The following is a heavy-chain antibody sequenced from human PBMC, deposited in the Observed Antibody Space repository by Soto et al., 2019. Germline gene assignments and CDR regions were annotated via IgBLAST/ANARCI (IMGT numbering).Heavy chain of an antibody. CDR2: ISYDGNTK. J-gene: IGHJ5*02. V-gene: IGHV3-30-3*01. CDR3: ARGSLTSARDYNCFDP. CDR1: GFTFSSYV. Sequence: GGSLRLSCAASGFTFSSYVMHWVRQAPGKGLEWVAVISYDGNTKYYADSVRGRFTISRDNSKNTLYLQMNSLRAEDTAVYYCARGSLTSARDYNCFDPWGQGTLVTVSS.